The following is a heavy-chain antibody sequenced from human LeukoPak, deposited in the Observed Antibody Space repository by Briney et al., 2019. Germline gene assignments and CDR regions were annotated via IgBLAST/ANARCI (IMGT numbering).Heavy chain of an antibody. D-gene: IGHD3-10*01. J-gene: IGHJ4*02. V-gene: IGHV3-7*03. Sequence: GGSLRLSCAASGFTFSTHWMSWVRQIPGKGLEWVANIKQDGSEKHYVDSVRGRFTISRDNAESSLYLQMNSLRAEDTAVYYWASDFGSGSFFAYWGQGTLVTVSS. CDR1: GFTFSTHW. CDR3: ASDFGSGSFFAY. CDR2: IKQDGSEK.